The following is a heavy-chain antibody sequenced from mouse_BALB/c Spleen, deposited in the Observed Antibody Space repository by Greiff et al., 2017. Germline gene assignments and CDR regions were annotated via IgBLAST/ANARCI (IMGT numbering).Heavy chain of an antibody. J-gene: IGHJ4*01. Sequence: VQLKQSGPELVKPGASVKMSCKASGYTFTSYVMHWVKQKPGQGLEWIGYINPYNDGTKYNEKFKGKATLTSDKSSSTAYMELSSLTSEDSAVYYCARGGAYYGNYVGAMDYWGQGTSVTVSS. CDR3: ARGGAYYGNYVGAMDY. D-gene: IGHD2-10*01. CDR1: GYTFTSYV. CDR2: INPYNDGT. V-gene: IGHV1-14*01.